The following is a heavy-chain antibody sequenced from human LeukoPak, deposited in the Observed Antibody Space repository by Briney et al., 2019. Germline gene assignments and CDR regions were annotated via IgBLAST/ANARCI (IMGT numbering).Heavy chain of an antibody. J-gene: IGHJ4*02. D-gene: IGHD3-22*01. CDR3: AKDALPTYYYDSSGYYYFDY. CDR2: ISGSGGST. CDR1: GFTFSSYA. V-gene: IGHV3-23*01. Sequence: PGGSLRLSCAASGFTFSSYAMSWVRQAPGKGLEWVSAISGSGGSTHCADSVKGRFTISRDNSKNTLYLQMNSLRAEDTAVYYCAKDALPTYYYDSSGYYYFDYWGQGTLVTVSS.